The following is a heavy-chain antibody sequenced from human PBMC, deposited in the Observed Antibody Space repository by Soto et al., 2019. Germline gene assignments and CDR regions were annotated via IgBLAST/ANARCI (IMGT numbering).Heavy chain of an antibody. CDR3: ARSNREGYNFWFGLDV. J-gene: IGHJ6*02. Sequence: PSETLSLTCTVSGGSINNYCWSWIRQSPGKGLEWIGYMFNSGRTGYNPSPNSRVTISIDIYMNQVSLKLTSLTPADTAVYYCARSNREGYNFWFGLDVWGQGTTVTVSS. V-gene: IGHV4-59*01. CDR1: GGSINNYC. D-gene: IGHD3-3*01. CDR2: MFNSGRT.